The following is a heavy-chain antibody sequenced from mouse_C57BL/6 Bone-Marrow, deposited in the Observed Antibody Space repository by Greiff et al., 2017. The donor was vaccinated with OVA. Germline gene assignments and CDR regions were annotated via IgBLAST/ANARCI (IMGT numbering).Heavy chain of an antibody. J-gene: IGHJ1*03. D-gene: IGHD1-1*01. Sequence: QVQLQQPGAELVMPGASVKLSCKASGYTFTSYWMHWVKQRPGQGLEWIGEIDPSDSYNKYNQKFKGKSPLTVDNSYSTAYMQLSSLTSEDSAVYYCSRFLYGSSYDWYFDVWGTGTTVTVSA. V-gene: IGHV1-69*01. CDR2: IDPSDSYN. CDR1: GYTFTSYW. CDR3: SRFLYGSSYDWYFDV.